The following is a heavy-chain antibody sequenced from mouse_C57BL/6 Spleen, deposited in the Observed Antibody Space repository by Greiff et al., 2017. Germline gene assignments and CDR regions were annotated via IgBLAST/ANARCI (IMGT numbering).Heavy chain of an antibody. CDR1: GYTFTSYG. CDR3: ARWIYDYDREGAMDY. Sequence: VKLMESGAELARPGASVKLSCKASGYTFTSYGISWVKQRTGQGLEWIGEIYPRSGNTYYNEKFKGKATLTADKSSSTAYMELRSLTSEDSAVYFCARWIYDYDREGAMDYWGQGTSVTVSS. D-gene: IGHD2-4*01. CDR2: IYPRSGNT. V-gene: IGHV1-81*01. J-gene: IGHJ4*01.